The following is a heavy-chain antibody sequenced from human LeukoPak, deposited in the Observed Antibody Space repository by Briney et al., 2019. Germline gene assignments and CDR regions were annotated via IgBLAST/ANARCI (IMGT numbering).Heavy chain of an antibody. V-gene: IGHV3-30*18. CDR2: ISYDGSNK. D-gene: IGHD3-10*01. J-gene: IGHJ4*02. CDR1: GFTFSSYG. Sequence: GGSLRLSCAAPGFTFSSYGMHWVRQAPGKGLEWVAVISYDGSNKYYADSVKGRFTISRDNSKNTLYLQMNSLRAEDTAVYYCAKGVFQWFGELSSPLDYWGQGTLVTVSS. CDR3: AKGVFQWFGELSSPLDY.